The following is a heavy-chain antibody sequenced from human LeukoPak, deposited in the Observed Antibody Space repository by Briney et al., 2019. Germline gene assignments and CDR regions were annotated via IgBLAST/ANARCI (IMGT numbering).Heavy chain of an antibody. D-gene: IGHD3-9*01. CDR3: ASALGVTGYLFFDGFAFDY. Sequence: SETLSLTCTVSGGSISSSSYYWGWIRQPPGKGLEWIGSIYYSGSTYYNPSLKSRVTISVDTSKNQFSLKLSSVTAADTAVYYCASALGVTGYLFFDGFAFDYWGQGTLVTVSS. V-gene: IGHV4-39*07. CDR2: IYYSGST. CDR1: GGSISSSSYY. J-gene: IGHJ4*02.